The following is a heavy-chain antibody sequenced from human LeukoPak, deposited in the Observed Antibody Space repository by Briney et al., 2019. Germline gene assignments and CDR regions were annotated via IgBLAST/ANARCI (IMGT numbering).Heavy chain of an antibody. V-gene: IGHV4-34*01. CDR2: INHSGST. J-gene: IGHJ4*02. Sequence: SEALSLTCAVYGGSFSGDYWSWIRQPPGKGVEWIAEINHSGSTNYNASLKSRVTISVDTSKNQFSLKLSSVTAADTAVYYCARVSDHGDYEPRVAYWGQGTLVTVSS. CDR1: GGSFSGDY. CDR3: ARVSDHGDYEPRVAY. D-gene: IGHD4-17*01.